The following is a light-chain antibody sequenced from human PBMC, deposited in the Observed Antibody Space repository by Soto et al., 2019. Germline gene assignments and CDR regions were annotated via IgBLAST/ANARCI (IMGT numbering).Light chain of an antibody. V-gene: IGLV4-69*01. Sequence: QLVLTQSHSASASLGASVKLTCTLSSGHSSYAIAWHQQQPEKGPRYLMKLNSDGSHSKGDRIPDRFSGSSSGAERYLTISSLQSEDEADYYCQTWGTGIPCVFGGGTKLTVL. J-gene: IGLJ3*02. CDR3: QTWGTGIPCV. CDR2: LNSDGSH. CDR1: SGHSSYA.